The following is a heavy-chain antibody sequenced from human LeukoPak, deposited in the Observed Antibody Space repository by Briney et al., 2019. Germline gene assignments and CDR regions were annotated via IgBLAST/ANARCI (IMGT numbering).Heavy chain of an antibody. Sequence: PGGSLRLSCAASGFTFSSYSMNWVRQAPGKGLKWVSSISGSSSYIYYADSVKGRFTISRDNAKNSLYLQMNSLRAEDTAVYYCARAGGSYEFDYWGQGTLVTVSS. CDR2: ISGSSSYI. CDR1: GFTFSSYS. V-gene: IGHV3-21*01. J-gene: IGHJ4*02. CDR3: ARAGGSYEFDY. D-gene: IGHD5-18*01.